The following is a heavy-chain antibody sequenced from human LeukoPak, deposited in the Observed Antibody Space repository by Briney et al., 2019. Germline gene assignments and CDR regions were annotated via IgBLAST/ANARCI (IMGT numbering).Heavy chain of an antibody. CDR1: GFTLSSYA. CDR2: ISGSGGST. CDR3: VRDFASGSYYNLFDY. D-gene: IGHD3-10*01. J-gene: IGHJ4*02. V-gene: IGHV3-23*01. Sequence: GGSLRLSCAASGFTLSSYAMSWVRQAPGKGLEWVSAISGSGGSTYYADSVKGRFTISRDDSKSTLYLQMNSLRAEDTAVYYCVRDFASGSYYNLFDYWGQGTLVTVSS.